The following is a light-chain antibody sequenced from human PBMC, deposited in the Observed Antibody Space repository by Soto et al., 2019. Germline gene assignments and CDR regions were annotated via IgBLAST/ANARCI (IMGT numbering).Light chain of an antibody. CDR3: KHYDHLPIT. V-gene: IGKV1-33*01. CDR1: QDIRNS. CDR2: DAY. J-gene: IGKJ5*01. Sequence: DIQMTQSPSSLSASVGDRVTITCQASQDIRNSLNWYQQKPGKAHRLLLYDAYSLETGVQSRFSGSGSGTDFTFTISSLQPEDIATYYCKHYDHLPITFGQGTRLEIK.